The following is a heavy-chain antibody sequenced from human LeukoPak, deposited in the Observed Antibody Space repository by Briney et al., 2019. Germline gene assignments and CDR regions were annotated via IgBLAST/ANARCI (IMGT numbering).Heavy chain of an antibody. J-gene: IGHJ4*02. CDR1: GYTLTGYY. CDR2: INPSTGGT. V-gene: IGHV1-2*02. Sequence: ASVKVSCRASGYTLTGYYMHWMRQAPGHGLEWMGWINPSTGGTNYAQKFQGRVTMTRDTSITTAYMELTSLRSDDTAVYYCARDPAIYYESDYYFDNWGQGTLVTVSS. D-gene: IGHD3-22*01. CDR3: ARDPAIYYESDYYFDN.